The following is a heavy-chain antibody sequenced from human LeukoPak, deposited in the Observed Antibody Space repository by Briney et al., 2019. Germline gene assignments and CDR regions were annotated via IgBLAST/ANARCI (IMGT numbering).Heavy chain of an antibody. CDR2: ISGSGGST. Sequence: PGGSLRLSCAASGFTFSSYAMSWVRQAPGKGLEWVSAISGSGGSTYYADSVKGRFPISRDNSKNTLYLQMNSLRAEDTAVYYCAKIYYDFWSHFDYWGQGTLVTVSS. J-gene: IGHJ4*02. CDR1: GFTFSSYA. D-gene: IGHD3-3*01. V-gene: IGHV3-23*01. CDR3: AKIYYDFWSHFDY.